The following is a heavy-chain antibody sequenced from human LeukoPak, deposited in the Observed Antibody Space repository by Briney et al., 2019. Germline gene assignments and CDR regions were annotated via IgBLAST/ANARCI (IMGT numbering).Heavy chain of an antibody. Sequence: PGGSLRLSCSASGFTFSSYAMHWVRQAPGKGLEYVSAISSYGGSTYYTDSEKGRFTISRDNSKNTLYLQMSSLRAEDTAVYYCVKGEVKSRDGYNLGAFDIWGQGTTVTVSS. V-gene: IGHV3-64D*09. J-gene: IGHJ3*02. CDR1: GFTFSSYA. CDR3: VKGEVKSRDGYNLGAFDI. D-gene: IGHD5-24*01. CDR2: ISSYGGST.